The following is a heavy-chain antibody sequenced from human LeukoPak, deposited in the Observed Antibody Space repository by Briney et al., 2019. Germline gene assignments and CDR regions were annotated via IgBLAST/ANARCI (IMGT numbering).Heavy chain of an antibody. CDR3: ARDLRYCGGGGCLPIPYLDC. D-gene: IGHD2-15*01. J-gene: IGHJ4*02. Sequence: QPGGSLRLSCAASGFTFSSNWMHWVRQAPGKGLVWVSRINSGGSSTTYAESVKGRFTISRDNAKNTLYLQMNSLRAEDTAVYYCARDLRYCGGGGCLPIPYLDCWGQGTLVTVSS. CDR1: GFTFSSNW. V-gene: IGHV3-74*01. CDR2: INSGGSST.